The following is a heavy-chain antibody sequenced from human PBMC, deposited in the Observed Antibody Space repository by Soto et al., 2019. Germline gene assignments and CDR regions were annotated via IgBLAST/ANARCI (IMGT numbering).Heavy chain of an antibody. D-gene: IGHD6-19*01. J-gene: IGHJ6*02. CDR2: ISSSSSSI. CDR3: AKVTGTGWYGDYYYYDLDV. Sequence: SLRLSCTASGFAFTPYNMNWVRQAPGKGLEWVASISSSSSSIYYGDSVKGRFTMSRDNDKNSVFLQMNSLRAEDTALYYCAKVTGTGWYGDYYYYDLDVWGQGTTVTVSS. V-gene: IGHV3-48*01. CDR1: GFAFTPYN.